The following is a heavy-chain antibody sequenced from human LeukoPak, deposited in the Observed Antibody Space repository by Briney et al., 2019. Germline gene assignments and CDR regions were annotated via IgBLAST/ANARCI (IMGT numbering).Heavy chain of an antibody. Sequence: ASVKVSCKASGYTFTSCDINWVPQATGQGLEWMEWMNPNRGNTVYGESFERRITMTGDISIGRAYMELSTVNSDDTAISYCPRGSSGRRDNWGQGTLVIVSP. D-gene: IGHD6-19*01. CDR2: MNPNRGNT. CDR1: GYTFTSCD. J-gene: IGHJ4*02. CDR3: PRGSSGRRDN. V-gene: IGHV1-8*01.